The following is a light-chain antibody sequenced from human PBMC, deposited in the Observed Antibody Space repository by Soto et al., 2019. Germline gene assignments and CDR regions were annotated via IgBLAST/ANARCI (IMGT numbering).Light chain of an antibody. V-gene: IGKV1-5*03. Sequence: DTQMTQSPSTGSASVGDRITITCRASQNIQRWLAWYQQKPGKAPKLLIYKASSLERGVPSRFSAGGSGVEFTLNISSVQPEDFATYHCLQYHSDWTFGQGTKVDIK. CDR2: KAS. J-gene: IGKJ1*01. CDR1: QNIQRW. CDR3: LQYHSDWT.